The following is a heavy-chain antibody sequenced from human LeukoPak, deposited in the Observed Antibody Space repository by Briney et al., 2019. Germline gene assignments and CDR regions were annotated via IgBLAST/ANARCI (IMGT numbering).Heavy chain of an antibody. CDR3: ARSLVGAFDAFDI. D-gene: IGHD1-26*01. Sequence: GGSLRLSCAASGFTFSSYALSWVRQAPGKGLEWVSTIRSGGGSTFYADSMKGRFTISRDNSKNTLYLQMNSLRAEDTAVYYCARSLVGAFDAFDIWGQGTMVIVSS. V-gene: IGHV3-23*01. J-gene: IGHJ3*02. CDR2: IRSGGGST. CDR1: GFTFSSYA.